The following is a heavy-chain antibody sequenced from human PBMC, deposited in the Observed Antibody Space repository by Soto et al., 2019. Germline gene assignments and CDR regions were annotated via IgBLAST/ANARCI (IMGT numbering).Heavy chain of an antibody. V-gene: IGHV3-7*04. J-gene: IGHJ4*01. D-gene: IGHD2-2*01. CDR3: ETDRKLLF. Sequence: GGPLRLSCAAAGFTFNTHWMTWVRQAPGKGLEWVAIIKQDGSEGYYVDSVRGRLTISRDNAKNSLFLQMSSLRAEDTAVYYCETDRKLLFWGHGTLVTVSS. CDR2: IKQDGSEG. CDR1: GFTFNTHW.